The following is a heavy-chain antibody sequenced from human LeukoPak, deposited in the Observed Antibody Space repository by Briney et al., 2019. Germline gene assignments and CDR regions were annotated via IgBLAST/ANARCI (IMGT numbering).Heavy chain of an antibody. V-gene: IGHV3-7*01. CDR1: GLTFSNSW. Sequence: PGGSLRLPCVASGLTFSNSWMSWVRQAPGKGLEWVANIKEDGSAKYYVDSVKGRFTISRDNAKNSLYLQMNSLRAEDTAVYYCATEVYYYMDVWGKGTTVTVSS. CDR2: IKEDGSAK. CDR3: ATEVYYYMDV. J-gene: IGHJ6*03.